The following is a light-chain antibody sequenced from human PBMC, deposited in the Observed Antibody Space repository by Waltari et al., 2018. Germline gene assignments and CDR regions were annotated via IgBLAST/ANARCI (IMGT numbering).Light chain of an antibody. CDR1: QSVSSN. CDR2: EAS. Sequence: EIVMTQSPATLSLSPGERATLPCRASQSVSSNLACYQQKPGQTPRLLIYEASTRPTGIPARFSGSGSGTEFTLSISSLQSEDFAVYYCQQYNTWPPITFGQGTRLEIK. CDR3: QQYNTWPPIT. V-gene: IGKV3-15*01. J-gene: IGKJ5*01.